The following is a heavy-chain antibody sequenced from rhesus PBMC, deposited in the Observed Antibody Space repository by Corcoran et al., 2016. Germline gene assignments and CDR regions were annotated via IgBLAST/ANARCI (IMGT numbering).Heavy chain of an antibody. D-gene: IGHD6-37*01. Sequence: QVQLQESGPGVVKPSETLSLTCAVSGGSINRGYDWSWIRQPPGKGVEWIGYIYGSRGGTSYNPSLKNRVTISKDASKNQFSLKLSSVTAADTAVYFCARGLGAVGYFEFWGQGALVTVSS. J-gene: IGHJ1*01. CDR1: GGSINRGYD. V-gene: IGHV4-76*01. CDR3: ARGLGAVGYFEF. CDR2: IYGSRGGT.